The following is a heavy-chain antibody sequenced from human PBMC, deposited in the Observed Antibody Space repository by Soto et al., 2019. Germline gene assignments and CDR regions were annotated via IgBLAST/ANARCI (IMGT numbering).Heavy chain of an antibody. CDR3: ARERQWLDYYYGMGV. Sequence: GASVKVSCKASGYTFTSYYMHWVRQAPGQGLEWMGIINPSGGSTSYAQKFQGRVTMTRDTSTSTVYMELSSLRSEDTAVYYCARERQWLDYYYGMGVWGQGTTVTVSS. D-gene: IGHD6-19*01. CDR2: INPSGGST. V-gene: IGHV1-46*01. J-gene: IGHJ6*02. CDR1: GYTFTSYY.